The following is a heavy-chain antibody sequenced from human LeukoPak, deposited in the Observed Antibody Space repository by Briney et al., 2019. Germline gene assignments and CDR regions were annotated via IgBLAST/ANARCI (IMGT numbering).Heavy chain of an antibody. CDR1: GLSFNTYA. CDR3: ARGPLAIVVVPAAMVDY. Sequence: GGSLRLSCVDSGLSFNTYAMHWVRQAPGKGLEWVAAISYDGSYTYYRDSVRGRFTISRDNSKNTMYLQMNSLRAEDTAMYYCARGPLAIVVVPAAMVDYWGQGTLVTVSS. CDR2: ISYDGSYT. J-gene: IGHJ4*02. D-gene: IGHD2-2*01. V-gene: IGHV3-30*04.